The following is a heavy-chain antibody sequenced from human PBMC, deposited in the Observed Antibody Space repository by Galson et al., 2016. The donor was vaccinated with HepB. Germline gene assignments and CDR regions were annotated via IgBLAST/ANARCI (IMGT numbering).Heavy chain of an antibody. CDR3: AKVTRPGISAPRYGMDV. CDR2: ISGGATAT. D-gene: IGHD6-13*01. J-gene: IGHJ6*04. CDR1: GFTFSSYA. Sequence: SLRLSCAASGFTFSSYAMTWVRQAPGRGLEWVSGISGGATATYNADSVKGRFAISRDNSKNTLFLQMNNLRAEDTALYYCAKVTRPGISAPRYGMDVWGNGTPVTVSS. V-gene: IGHV3-23*01.